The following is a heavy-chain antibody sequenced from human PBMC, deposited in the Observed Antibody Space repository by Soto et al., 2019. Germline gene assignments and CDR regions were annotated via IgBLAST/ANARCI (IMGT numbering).Heavy chain of an antibody. CDR1: GFTFSSYG. V-gene: IGHV3-30*18. CDR3: AKDLIHYYDSSGYYGGFDY. Sequence: QVQLVESGGGVVQPGRSLRLSCAASGFTFSSYGLHWVRQAPGKGLEWVAGISYDGSNKYYADSLKGRFTISRDNSKNTLYLQMNSLRAEDTAVYYCAKDLIHYYDSSGYYGGFDYWGQGTLVTVSS. CDR2: ISYDGSNK. J-gene: IGHJ4*02. D-gene: IGHD3-22*01.